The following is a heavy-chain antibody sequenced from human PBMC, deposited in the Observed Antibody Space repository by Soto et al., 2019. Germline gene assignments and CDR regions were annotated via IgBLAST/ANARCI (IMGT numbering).Heavy chain of an antibody. Sequence: PSETLSLTCTVSGDSISSGGYSWSWLRQPPQKGLEWIGDIYHSGSTNSSPSLTSRVTISVDTSKSQFSLKLSSVTAADADVYYCARQAVSTGYYYYYGLDVWGQGTTVTVSS. CDR1: GDSISSGGYS. D-gene: IGHD4-4*01. CDR2: IYHSGST. V-gene: IGHV4-30-2*01. CDR3: ARQAVSTGYYYYYGLDV. J-gene: IGHJ6*02.